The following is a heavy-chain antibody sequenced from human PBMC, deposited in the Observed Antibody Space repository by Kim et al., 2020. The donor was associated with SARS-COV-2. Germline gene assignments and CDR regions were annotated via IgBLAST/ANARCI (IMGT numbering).Heavy chain of an antibody. D-gene: IGHD1-26*01. CDR2: IKHDASDK. CDR3: ARAGVGTSRDY. V-gene: IGHV3-7*01. CDR1: GFTFSDYW. Sequence: GGSLRLSCAASGFTFSDYWMSWVRQAPGKGLEWVANIKHDASDKFYLDSVKGRFTISKDNAKNSVYLQMNSRRVEDTAVYYCARAGVGTSRDYWGQGTLVTVSS. J-gene: IGHJ4*02.